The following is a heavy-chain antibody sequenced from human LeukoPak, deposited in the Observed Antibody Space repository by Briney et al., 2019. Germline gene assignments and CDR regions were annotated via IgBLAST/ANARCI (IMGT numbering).Heavy chain of an antibody. J-gene: IGHJ4*02. CDR3: AGRSIVGASSPDY. Sequence: SETLSLTCTVSGGSISSSSYYWGWIRQPPGKGLEWIGSIYYSGSTYYNPSLKSRVTISVDTSKNQFSLKLSSVTAADTAVYYCAGRSIVGASSPDYWGQGTLVTVSS. CDR2: IYYSGST. CDR1: GGSISSSSYY. D-gene: IGHD1-26*01. V-gene: IGHV4-39*01.